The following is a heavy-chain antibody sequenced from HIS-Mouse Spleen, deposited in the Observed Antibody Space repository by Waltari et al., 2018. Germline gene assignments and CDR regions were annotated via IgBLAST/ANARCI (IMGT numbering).Heavy chain of an antibody. CDR3: AREIPYSSSWYDWYFDL. V-gene: IGHV4-39*07. CDR1: GGSISSSSYY. D-gene: IGHD6-13*01. CDR2: IYYSGRT. Sequence: QLQLQESGPGLVKPSETLSLTCTVSGGSISSSSYYWGWSRQPPGKGLEWIGSIYYSGRTYYSPSLKSRVTISVDTSKNQFSRKLSSVTAADTAVYYCAREIPYSSSWYDWYFDLWGRGTLVTVSS. J-gene: IGHJ2*01.